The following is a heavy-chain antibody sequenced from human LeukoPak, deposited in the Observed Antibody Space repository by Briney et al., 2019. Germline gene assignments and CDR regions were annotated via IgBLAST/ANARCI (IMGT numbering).Heavy chain of an antibody. CDR3: ARHPESLDPKFDY. CDR2: IYYSGST. V-gene: IGHV4-39*01. Sequence: SETLSLTCTVSGGSISSSSYYWGWIRQPPGKGLEWIGSIYYSGSTYYNPSLKSRVTISVDTSKNQFSLKLSSVTAADTAVYYCARHPESLDPKFDYWGQGSLVTVSS. D-gene: IGHD3/OR15-3a*01. J-gene: IGHJ4*02. CDR1: GGSISSSSYY.